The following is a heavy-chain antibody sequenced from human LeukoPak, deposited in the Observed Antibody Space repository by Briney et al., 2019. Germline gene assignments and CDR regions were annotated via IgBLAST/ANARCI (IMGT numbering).Heavy chain of an antibody. CDR1: GFTFSSYA. Sequence: GGSLRLSCAASGFTFSSYAMHWVRQAPGKGLEWVAFIRYDGSNKYYADSVKGRFTISRDNSKNTLYLQMNSLRAGDTAVYYCAREHDSSGYIFDYWGQGTLVTVSS. CDR2: IRYDGSNK. CDR3: AREHDSSGYIFDY. D-gene: IGHD3-22*01. V-gene: IGHV3-30*02. J-gene: IGHJ4*02.